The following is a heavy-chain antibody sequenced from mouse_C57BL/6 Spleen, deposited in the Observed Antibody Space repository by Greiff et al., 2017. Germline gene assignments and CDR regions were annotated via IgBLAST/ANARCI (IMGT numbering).Heavy chain of an antibody. CDR2: IDPSDSYT. CDR1: GYTFTSYW. Sequence: QVQLQQPGAELVMPGASVKLSCKASGYTFTSYWMPWVKQRPGQGLEWIGEIDPSDSYTNYNQKFKGKSTLTVDNSSSTAYMQLSSLTSEDSAVYYCARSGTGYFYYWGQGTTLTVSS. CDR3: ARSGTGYFYY. J-gene: IGHJ2*01. V-gene: IGHV1-69*01. D-gene: IGHD3-3*01.